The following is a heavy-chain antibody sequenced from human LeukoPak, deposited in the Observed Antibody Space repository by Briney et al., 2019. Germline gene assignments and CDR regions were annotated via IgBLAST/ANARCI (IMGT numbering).Heavy chain of an antibody. CDR1: GFTFSSYA. Sequence: PGGSLRLSCAASGFTFSSYAMSWVRQAPGKGLEWVAVISYDGSNKYYADSVKGRFTISRDNSKNTLYLQMNSLRAEDTAVYYCAKPYGDPKLRARDYWGQGTLVTVSS. V-gene: IGHV3-30-3*02. CDR2: ISYDGSNK. J-gene: IGHJ4*02. CDR3: AKPYGDPKLRARDY. D-gene: IGHD4-17*01.